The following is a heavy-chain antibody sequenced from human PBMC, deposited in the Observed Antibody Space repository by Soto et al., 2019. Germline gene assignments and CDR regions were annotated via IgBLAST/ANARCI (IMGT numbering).Heavy chain of an antibody. Sequence: GGSRRLSCAASGFTFSSYAMSWVRQAPGKGLEWVSAISGSGGSTYYADSVKGRFTISRDNSKNTLYLQMNSLRAEDTAVYYCAKGSGLYCSSTSCYLSGDYYYGMDVWGQGTTVIVSS. CDR3: AKGSGLYCSSTSCYLSGDYYYGMDV. CDR2: ISGSGGST. V-gene: IGHV3-23*01. CDR1: GFTFSSYA. D-gene: IGHD2-2*01. J-gene: IGHJ6*01.